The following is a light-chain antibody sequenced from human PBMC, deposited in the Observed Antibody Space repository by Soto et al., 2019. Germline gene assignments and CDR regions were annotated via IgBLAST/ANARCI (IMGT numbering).Light chain of an antibody. CDR2: DAS. J-gene: IGKJ5*01. V-gene: IGKV1-5*01. CDR3: QQYNSYPST. Sequence: TKCPITLTASVADRVTIPCRASQSISSWLAWYQQKPGKAPKLLIYDASSLESGVPSRFSGSGSGTEFTLTISSLQPEDFATYYCQQYNSYPSTFAQGARLEI. CDR1: QSISSW.